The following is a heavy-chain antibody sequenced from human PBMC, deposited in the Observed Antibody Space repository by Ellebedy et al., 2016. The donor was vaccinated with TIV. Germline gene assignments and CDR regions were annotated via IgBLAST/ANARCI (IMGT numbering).Heavy chain of an antibody. CDR3: ARQRYSSSYFDY. Sequence: SQTLSLTCAVYGGSFSGYYWSWIRQPPGKGLEWIGEINHSGSTNYNPSLKSRVTISVDTSKNQFSLKLSSVTAADTAVYYCARQRYSSSYFDYWGQGVQVTVSS. D-gene: IGHD6-19*01. J-gene: IGHJ4*02. CDR1: GGSFSGYY. V-gene: IGHV4-34*01. CDR2: INHSGST.